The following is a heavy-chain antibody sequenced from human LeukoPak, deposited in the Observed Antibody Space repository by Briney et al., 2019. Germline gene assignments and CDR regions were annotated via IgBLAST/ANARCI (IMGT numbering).Heavy chain of an antibody. Sequence: SSETLSLTCAVSGGSISSGGYSWSWIRQPPGKGLEWIGYIYHSGSTYYNPSLKSRVTISVDRSKNQFSLKLSSVTAADTAVYYCARGNPNYDFWSGSTSGFDPWGQGTLVTVSS. J-gene: IGHJ5*02. CDR1: GGSISSGGYS. CDR3: ARGNPNYDFWSGSTSGFDP. CDR2: IYHSGST. V-gene: IGHV4-30-2*01. D-gene: IGHD3-3*01.